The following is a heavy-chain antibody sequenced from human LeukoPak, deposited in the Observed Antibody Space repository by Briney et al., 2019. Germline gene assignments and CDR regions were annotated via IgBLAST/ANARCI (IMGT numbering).Heavy chain of an antibody. D-gene: IGHD3-22*01. CDR1: GGSISSYY. CDR3: ARVSGAHYDSSGYFGPPDY. CDR2: IYYSGST. Sequence: SETLSLTCTVSGGSISSYYWSWIRQPPGKGLEWIGYIYYSGSTNYNPSLKSRVTISVDTSKNQFSLKLSSVTAADTAVYYCARVSGAHYDSSGYFGPPDYWGQGTLVTVSS. V-gene: IGHV4-59*01. J-gene: IGHJ4*02.